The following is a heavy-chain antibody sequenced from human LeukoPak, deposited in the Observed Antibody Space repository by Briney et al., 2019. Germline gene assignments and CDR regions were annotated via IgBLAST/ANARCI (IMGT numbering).Heavy chain of an antibody. D-gene: IGHD2-2*01. CDR2: INPNSGGT. CDR1: GYTLTGYY. CDR3: ARDFGGYCSSTSCPPDY. V-gene: IGHV1-2*06. J-gene: IGHJ4*02. Sequence: ASVKVSCKASGYTLTGYYMHWVRQAPGQGLEWMGRINPNSGGTNYAQKFQGRVTMTRDTSISTAYMELSRLRSDDTAVYYCARDFGGYCSSTSCPPDYWGQGTLVTVSS.